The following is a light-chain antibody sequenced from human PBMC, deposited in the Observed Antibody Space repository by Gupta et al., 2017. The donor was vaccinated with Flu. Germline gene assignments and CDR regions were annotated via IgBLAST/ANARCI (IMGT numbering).Light chain of an antibody. CDR1: QRVGNY. CDR2: AAS. J-gene: IGKJ2*03. Sequence: IQMTQSPSSLSASVGDRVTITCRASQRVGNYLNWYQQKPGKAPKVLIYAASSLQSGVPSRFSGSGSGTDFTLTISSLQPEDSATYYCQQSYSTPYSFGQGTKLEIK. CDR3: QQSYSTPYS. V-gene: IGKV1-39*01.